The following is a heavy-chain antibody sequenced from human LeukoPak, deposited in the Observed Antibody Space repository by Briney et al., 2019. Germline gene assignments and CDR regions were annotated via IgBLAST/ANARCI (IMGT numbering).Heavy chain of an antibody. CDR2: FDPEDGET. J-gene: IGHJ4*02. CDR1: GYTLTELS. V-gene: IGHV1-24*01. D-gene: IGHD3-22*01. CDR3: ATNDDSSGYYYFDY. Sequence: ASVKVSCKVSGYTLTELSMHWVRQAPGKGLEWMGGFDPEDGETIYAQKFQGRVTMTEDTSTDTAYMELSSLRSEDTAVYYCATNDDSSGYYYFDYWGQGTLVTVSS.